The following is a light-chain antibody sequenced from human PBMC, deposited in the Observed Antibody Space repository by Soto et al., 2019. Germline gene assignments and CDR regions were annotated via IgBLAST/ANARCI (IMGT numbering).Light chain of an antibody. Sequence: QSLLTQPPSASGSPGQSVAISCTGTSSDVGGYNYVSWYQQHPGKAPKLMIYEVNKRPSGVPDRFSASKSGNTASLTVAGLQAEDEADYYCSSYAGSSNVFGTGTKVTV. J-gene: IGLJ1*01. CDR1: SSDVGGYNY. V-gene: IGLV2-8*01. CDR2: EVN. CDR3: SSYAGSSNV.